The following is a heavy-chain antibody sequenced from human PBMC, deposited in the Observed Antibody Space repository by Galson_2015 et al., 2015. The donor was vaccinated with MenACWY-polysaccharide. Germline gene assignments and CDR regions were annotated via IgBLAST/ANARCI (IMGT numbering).Heavy chain of an antibody. Sequence: SLRLSCAASGFTFSMYGIHWVRQAPGKGLEWVAFIRHDGGYRYYADSVGGQFTISRDNSRNTAFLQMSSLKTAATAVYYCAKDTTSAFTGLHDSWGRGTLVTVSS. J-gene: IGHJ4*02. CDR1: GFTFSMYG. CDR3: AKDTTSAFTGLHDS. D-gene: IGHD3-9*01. CDR2: IRHDGGYR. V-gene: IGHV3-30*02.